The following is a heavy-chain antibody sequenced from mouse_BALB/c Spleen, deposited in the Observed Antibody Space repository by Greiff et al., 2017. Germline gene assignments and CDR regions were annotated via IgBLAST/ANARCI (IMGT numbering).Heavy chain of an antibody. Sequence: VKLMESGPGLVQPSQSLSITCTVSGFSLTSYGVHWVRQSPGKGLEWLGVIWSGGSTDYNAAFISRLSISKDNSKSQVFFKMNSLQADDTAIYYCARKSGYYYGAYAMDYWGQGTSVTVSS. CDR3: ARKSGYYYGAYAMDY. D-gene: IGHD1-1*01. CDR1: GFSLTSYG. CDR2: IWSGGST. V-gene: IGHV2-4-1*01. J-gene: IGHJ4*01.